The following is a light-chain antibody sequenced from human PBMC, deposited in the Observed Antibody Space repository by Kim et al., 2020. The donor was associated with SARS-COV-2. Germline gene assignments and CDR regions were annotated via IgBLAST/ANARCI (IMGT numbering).Light chain of an antibody. CDR3: MQATQSPIT. CDR2: KTS. Sequence: PASISCRSSQSLVHCDGTTYLSWVQQRPGQPPRLLIYKTSNRFSGVPDRFSGSGAGTDFTLKISRVEAEDVGVYYCMQATQSPITFGQGTRLEIK. V-gene: IGKV2-24*01. CDR1: QSLVHCDGTTY. J-gene: IGKJ5*01.